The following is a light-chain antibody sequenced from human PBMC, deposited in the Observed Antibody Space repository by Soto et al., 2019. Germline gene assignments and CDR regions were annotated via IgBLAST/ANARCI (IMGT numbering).Light chain of an antibody. CDR3: SSYTSSSTYV. V-gene: IGLV2-18*02. CDR2: DVS. CDR1: SSDVGSSNG. Sequence: QFALTQPPSVSGSLGQSVAISCTGTSSDVGSSNGVSWYQQPPGTAPKLMIYDVSNRPSGVPDRFSGSKSGNTASLTISGLQAEDEADYYCSSYTSSSTYVFGTGTKLTVL. J-gene: IGLJ1*01.